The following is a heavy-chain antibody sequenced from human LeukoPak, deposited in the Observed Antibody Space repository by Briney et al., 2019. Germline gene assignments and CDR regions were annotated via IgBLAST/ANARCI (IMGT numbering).Heavy chain of an antibody. J-gene: IGHJ4*02. Sequence: SETLSLTCTVSGGSISSYYWSWIRQPPGKGLEWIGYIYYSGSTNYNPSLESRVTISVDTSKNQFSLKLSSVTAADTAVYYCATTGTGGFDYWGQGTLVTVSS. V-gene: IGHV4-59*08. CDR1: GGSISSYY. D-gene: IGHD1-14*01. CDR3: ATTGTGGFDY. CDR2: IYYSGST.